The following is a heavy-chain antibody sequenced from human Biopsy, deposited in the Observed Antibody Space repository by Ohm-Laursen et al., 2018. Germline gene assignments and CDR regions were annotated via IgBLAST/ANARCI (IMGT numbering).Heavy chain of an antibody. CDR1: GGSISSSTTYY. Sequence: SETLSLTCIVSGGSISSSTTYYWAWLRQPPGKGLEWIGSIYNTETTFYNPSLKSRVTISFDTSTNQFSLKVSSVTAADTALYFCARHPTGFWFDPWGHGTLVTVSS. CDR2: IYNTETT. V-gene: IGHV4-39*01. CDR3: ARHPTGFWFDP. J-gene: IGHJ5*02.